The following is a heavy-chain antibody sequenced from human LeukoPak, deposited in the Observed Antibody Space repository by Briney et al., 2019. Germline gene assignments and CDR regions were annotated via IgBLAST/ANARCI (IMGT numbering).Heavy chain of an antibody. V-gene: IGHV3-7*01. J-gene: IGHJ6*03. Sequence: GGSLRLSCAASGFTFSSYWMSWVRQAPGKGLEWVANIRRDGSEKYYADSVKGRFTISRDNAKNSLYLQMNSLRAEDTAVFYCARSDGVTGIKTYYYYYMDVWGKGTTVTVSS. CDR1: GFTFSSYW. CDR3: ARSDGVTGIKTYYYYYMDV. D-gene: IGHD1-1*01. CDR2: IRRDGSEK.